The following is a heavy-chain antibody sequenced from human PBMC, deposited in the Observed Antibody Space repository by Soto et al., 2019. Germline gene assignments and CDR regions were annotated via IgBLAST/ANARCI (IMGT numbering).Heavy chain of an antibody. D-gene: IGHD4-17*01. V-gene: IGHV4-34*01. J-gene: IGHJ3*02. Sequence: QVQLQQWGAGLLKPSETLSLTCAVYGGSFSGYYWSWIRQPPGKGLEWIGEINHSGSTNYNPSLKSRVTISVDTSKNQFSLKLSSVTAADTAVYYCAREPATVTTLGAFDIWGQGTMVTVSS. CDR3: AREPATVTTLGAFDI. CDR1: GGSFSGYY. CDR2: INHSGST.